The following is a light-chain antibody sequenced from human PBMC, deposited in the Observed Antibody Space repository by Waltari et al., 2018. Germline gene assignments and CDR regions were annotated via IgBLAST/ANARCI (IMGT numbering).Light chain of an antibody. CDR3: SSYTSSSTL. CDR2: EVS. J-gene: IGLJ2*01. V-gene: IGLV2-14*01. Sequence: QSALTQPASVSGSPGQSITISCTGTSSDVGGYNYVSWYQQHPGKAPKLMIYEVSNRPSGVSNRFSGSKAGNTASLTISGLQAEDEAEYYCSSYTSSSTLFGGGTKLTVL. CDR1: SSDVGGYNY.